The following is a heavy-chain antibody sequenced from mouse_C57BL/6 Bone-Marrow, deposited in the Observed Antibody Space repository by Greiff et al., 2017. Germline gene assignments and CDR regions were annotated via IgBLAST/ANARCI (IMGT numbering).Heavy chain of an antibody. CDR2: IGPGSGST. CDR3: AKYTTIVAFDY. D-gene: IGHD1-1*01. J-gene: IGHJ2*01. Sequence: QVQLQQSGAELVKPGASVKISCKASGYTFTDYYINWVKQRPGQGLEWIGKIGPGSGSTYYNQKFKGKATLTADKSSSTAYMQLSSLTSEDSAVYFCAKYTTIVAFDYWGQGTTLTVSS. V-gene: IGHV1-77*01. CDR1: GYTFTDYY.